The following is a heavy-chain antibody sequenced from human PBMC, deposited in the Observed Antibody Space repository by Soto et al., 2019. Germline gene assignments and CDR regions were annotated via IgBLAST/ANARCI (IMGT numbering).Heavy chain of an antibody. CDR3: AREERGDMITFGAGGFDY. V-gene: IGHV1-69*01. J-gene: IGHJ4*02. CDR2: IIPIFGTA. CDR1: GGTFSSYA. Sequence: QVQLVQSGAEVKKPGSSVKVSCKASGGTFSSYAISWVRQAPGQGLEWMGGIIPIFGTANYAQKFQGRVTITADESTSTAEMELSSLRSEDTAVYYCAREERGDMITFGAGGFDYWGQGTLVTVSS. D-gene: IGHD3-16*01.